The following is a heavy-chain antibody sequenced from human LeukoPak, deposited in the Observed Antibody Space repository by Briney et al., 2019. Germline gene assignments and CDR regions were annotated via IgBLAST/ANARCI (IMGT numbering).Heavy chain of an antibody. V-gene: IGHV1-8*02. CDR1: GYTFTSYD. D-gene: IGHD3-3*01. CDR2: MNPNSGNT. J-gene: IGHJ6*03. CDR3: ARDWGSIFGVVDYMDV. Sequence: GASVKVSCKASGYTFTSYDINWVRQATGQGLEWMGWMNPNSGNTGYAQKFQGRVTMTRDTSTSTVYMELSSLRSEDTAVYYCARDWGSIFGVVDYMDVWGKGTTVTVSS.